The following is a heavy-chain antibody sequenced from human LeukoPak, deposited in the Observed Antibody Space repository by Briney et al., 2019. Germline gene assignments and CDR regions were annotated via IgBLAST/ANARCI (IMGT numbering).Heavy chain of an antibody. D-gene: IGHD5-18*01. CDR2: IIPIFGTA. Sequence: ASVKVSCKASGGTFSSYAISWVRQAPGQGLEWMGGIIPIFGTANYAQKFQGRVTITADESTSTAYMELSSLRSEDTAVYYCARSGVQLWLLCNWGQGTLVTVSS. CDR1: GGTFSSYA. J-gene: IGHJ4*02. V-gene: IGHV1-69*01. CDR3: ARSGVQLWLLCN.